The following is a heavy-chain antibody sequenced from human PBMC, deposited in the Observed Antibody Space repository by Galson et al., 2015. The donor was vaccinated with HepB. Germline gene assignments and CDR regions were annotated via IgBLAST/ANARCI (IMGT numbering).Heavy chain of an antibody. V-gene: IGHV1-18*01. D-gene: IGHD6-6*01. CDR3: ARDSPSSIAAVVDY. CDR2: ISAYNGNT. Sequence: SVKVSCKASGYTFTSYGISWVRQAPGQGLEWMGWISAYNGNTNYAQKLQGRVTMTTDTSTSTAYMELRSLRSDDTAVYYCARDSPSSIAAVVDYWGQGTLVTVSS. CDR1: GYTFTSYG. J-gene: IGHJ4*02.